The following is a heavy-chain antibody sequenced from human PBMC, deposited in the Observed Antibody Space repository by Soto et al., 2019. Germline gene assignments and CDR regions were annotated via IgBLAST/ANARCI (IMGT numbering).Heavy chain of an antibody. CDR1: EFTFSSYA. J-gene: IGHJ4*02. CDR3: ARGSAVRYSGYDPYYCDY. V-gene: IGHV3-30-3*01. Sequence: QVQLVESGGGVVQPGRSLRLSCAASEFTFSSYAMHWVRQAPGKGLEWVAVISYDGSNKYYADSVKGRFTISRDNSKNTLYLQMNSLRAEDTAVYYCARGSAVRYSGYDPYYCDYWGQGTLVTVSS. D-gene: IGHD5-12*01. CDR2: ISYDGSNK.